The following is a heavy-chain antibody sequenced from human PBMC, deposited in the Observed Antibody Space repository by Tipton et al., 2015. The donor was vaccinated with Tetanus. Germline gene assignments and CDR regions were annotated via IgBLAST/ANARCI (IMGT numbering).Heavy chain of an antibody. CDR2: IYYSGST. CDR1: GDSISGSPYF. Sequence: TLSLTCTVSGDSISGSPYFWNWIRQHPQKGLEWIGYIYYSGSTFYNPPFESRVTISVDTSKNQFPLKLTSVTDADTAVYYCARDGGNYFYYGMNVWGQGAAVTVSS. J-gene: IGHJ6*02. CDR3: ARDGGNYFYYGMNV. V-gene: IGHV4-31*03.